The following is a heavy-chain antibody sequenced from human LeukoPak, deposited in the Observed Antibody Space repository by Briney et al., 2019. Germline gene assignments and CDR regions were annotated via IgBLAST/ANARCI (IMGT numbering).Heavy chain of an antibody. V-gene: IGHV3-30*04. CDR1: GFTFSSYA. J-gene: IGHJ4*02. CDR3: AELLWFGDPFDY. Sequence: GRSLRLSCAASGFTFSSYAMHWVRQAPGKGLEWVAVISYDGSNKYYADSVKGRFTISRDNSKNTLYLQMNSLSAEDTAVYYCAELLWFGDPFDYWGQGTLVTVSS. CDR2: ISYDGSNK. D-gene: IGHD3-10*01.